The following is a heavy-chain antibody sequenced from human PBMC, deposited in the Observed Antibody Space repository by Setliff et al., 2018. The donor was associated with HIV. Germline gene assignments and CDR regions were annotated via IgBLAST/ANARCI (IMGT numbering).Heavy chain of an antibody. Sequence: GSLRLSCAASGFTFSSYVMSWVRQAPGKGLEWVSGISGSGGSTYYADSVKGRFTISRDNSKNTLYLQMNSLRAEDTAVYYWAKGRDGGRYGMDVWGQGTTVTVSS. D-gene: IGHD3-16*01. CDR1: GFTFSSYV. V-gene: IGHV3-23*01. CDR3: AKGRDGGRYGMDV. CDR2: ISGSGGST. J-gene: IGHJ6*02.